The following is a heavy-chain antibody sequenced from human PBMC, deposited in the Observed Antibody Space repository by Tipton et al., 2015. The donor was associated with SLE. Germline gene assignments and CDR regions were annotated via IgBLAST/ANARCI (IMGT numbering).Heavy chain of an antibody. V-gene: IGHV4-59*01. J-gene: IGHJ3*02. CDR3: AKVTRGFAGQLLGDAFDI. D-gene: IGHD3-16*01. CDR1: GGSIKNFF. CDR2: FYYTGST. Sequence: GLVKPSETLSLNCTVSGGSIKNFFWSWVRQPPGKGLEWIGHFYYTGSTNYNPSLKSRVIISGDTSKNQFSLNLSSVTAADTAMYYCAKVTRGFAGQLLGDAFDIWGQGTVVTVSS.